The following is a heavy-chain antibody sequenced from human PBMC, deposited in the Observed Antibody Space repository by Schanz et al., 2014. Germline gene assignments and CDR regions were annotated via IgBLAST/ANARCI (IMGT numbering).Heavy chain of an antibody. V-gene: IGHV3-7*01. J-gene: IGHJ4*02. Sequence: EKRGEAGGCFPPPGLPLTLSFSSSFFHFSPFWMSWVRQAPGKGLEWVANIKKDGSENYYADSVKGRFIISRDNAKSSQYLQMNILREEDTAIYYCVRDSPGDWENFGGPPPSHYDNWGQGALVTVSS. CDR3: VRDSPGDWENFGGPPPSHYDN. CDR1: FFHFSPFW. D-gene: IGHD3-10*01. CDR2: IKKDGSEN.